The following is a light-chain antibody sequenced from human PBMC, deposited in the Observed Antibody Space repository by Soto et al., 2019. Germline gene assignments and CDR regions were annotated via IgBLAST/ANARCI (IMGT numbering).Light chain of an antibody. CDR2: EVS. CDR1: SSNIGNNY. J-gene: IGLJ3*02. Sequence: QSVLTQPPSVSAAPGQKVTISCSGSSSNIGNNYVSWYQQRAGKAPKLIIFEVSNRPSGVSDRFSGSNSGNTASLTISGLQAEDEADYYCTSYSRYRVLVFGAGTKVTVL. V-gene: IGLV2-14*01. CDR3: TSYSRYRVLV.